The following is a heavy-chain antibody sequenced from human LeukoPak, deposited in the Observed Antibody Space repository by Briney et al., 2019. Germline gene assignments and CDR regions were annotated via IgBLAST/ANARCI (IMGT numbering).Heavy chain of an antibody. CDR1: GASISSSSYY. D-gene: IGHD3-3*01. CDR2: IYYSGST. J-gene: IGHJ5*02. V-gene: IGHV4-39*01. CDR3: ARLEYYDFWSGHSNWFDP. Sequence: PSETLSLTCTVSGASISSSSYYWGWLRQPPGKGLAWFGSIYYSGSTYYSPSLKSRLTISVDTSKNQFSLKLSSVTAADTAVYYCARLEYYDFWSGHSNWFDPWGQGTLVTVSS.